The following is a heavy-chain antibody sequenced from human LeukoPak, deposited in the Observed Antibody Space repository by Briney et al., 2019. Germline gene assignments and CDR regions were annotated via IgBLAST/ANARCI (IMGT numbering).Heavy chain of an antibody. Sequence: ASVKVSCKASGYTFTNYGISWVRQAPGQGLEWMGWINTYNGNTNYGQKFQGRVTMTTDTSTSTAYMELRTLRSDDTALFYCARWVENWFDPWGQGTLVTVSS. CDR2: INTYNGNT. J-gene: IGHJ5*02. V-gene: IGHV1-18*01. CDR1: GYTFTNYG. CDR3: ARWVENWFDP.